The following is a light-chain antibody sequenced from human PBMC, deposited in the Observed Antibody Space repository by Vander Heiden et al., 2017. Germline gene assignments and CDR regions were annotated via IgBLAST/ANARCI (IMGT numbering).Light chain of an antibody. CDR3: QVWAGRSDHVI. V-gene: IGLV3-21*04. J-gene: IGLJ2*01. CDR2: YDK. Sequence: SYALTQPPPVSVAAGETSSITCGGNNIGSKGVQWYLQKPGQAPVLVIYYDKNRPSGIPARFSGSNSGNTATLTISRVEAGDDADYYCQVWAGRSDHVIFGGGSKLTVL. CDR1: NIGSKG.